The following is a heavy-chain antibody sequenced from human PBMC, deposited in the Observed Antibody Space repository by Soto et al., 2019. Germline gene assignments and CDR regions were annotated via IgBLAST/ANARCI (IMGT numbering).Heavy chain of an antibody. CDR2: IYHSGSA. Sequence: KPSETLSLTCAVYGDSISSNVWWSWVRQPPGKGLEWIGEIYHSGSANFNPSLKSRVTMSVDTSKNQFSLKLNSVTAADTAMYYCARDAAVPGETDRFDYWGQGTLVTVSS. V-gene: IGHV4-4*02. J-gene: IGHJ4*02. CDR1: GDSISSNVW. D-gene: IGHD6-19*01. CDR3: ARDAAVPGETDRFDY.